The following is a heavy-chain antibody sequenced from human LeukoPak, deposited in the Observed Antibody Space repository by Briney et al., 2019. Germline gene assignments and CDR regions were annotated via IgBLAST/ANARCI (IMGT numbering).Heavy chain of an antibody. D-gene: IGHD3-10*01. CDR1: GYSISSGYY. CDR3: ARGLWFGDENPPYFDY. J-gene: IGHJ4*02. V-gene: IGHV4-38-2*02. Sequence: SETLSLTCTVSGYSISSGYYWGWIRQPPGKGLEWIGSIFHSGSTYYNPSLKSRVTISVDTSKNQFSLKLSSVTAADTALYYCARGLWFGDENPPYFDYWGQGTLVTVSS. CDR2: IFHSGST.